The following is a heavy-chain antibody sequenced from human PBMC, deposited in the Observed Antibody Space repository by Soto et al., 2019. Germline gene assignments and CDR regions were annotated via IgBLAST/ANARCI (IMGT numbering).Heavy chain of an antibody. Sequence: ASVKVSCEVCGYTLTELSMHWVRQAPGKGLEWMGGFDPEDGETIYAQKFQGRVTMTEDTSTDTAYMELSSLRSEDTAVYYCAQSYYDILTGATSFDYWGQGTLVTVSS. CDR3: AQSYYDILTGATSFDY. CDR1: GYTLTELS. J-gene: IGHJ4*02. D-gene: IGHD3-9*01. CDR2: FDPEDGET. V-gene: IGHV1-24*01.